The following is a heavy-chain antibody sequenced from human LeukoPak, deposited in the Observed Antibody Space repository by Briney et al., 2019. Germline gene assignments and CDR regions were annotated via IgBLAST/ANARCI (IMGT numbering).Heavy chain of an antibody. CDR3: ARSDIVVVPAAAGRGYYFDY. J-gene: IGHJ4*02. Sequence: ASVKVSCKASGYTFTSYDINWVRQATGQGLEWMGWMNPNSGNTGYAQKFQGRVTMTRNTSISTAYMELSSLRSEDTAVYYCARSDIVVVPAAAGRGYYFDYWGQGTLVTVSS. V-gene: IGHV1-8*01. CDR1: GYTFTSYD. D-gene: IGHD2-2*01. CDR2: MNPNSGNT.